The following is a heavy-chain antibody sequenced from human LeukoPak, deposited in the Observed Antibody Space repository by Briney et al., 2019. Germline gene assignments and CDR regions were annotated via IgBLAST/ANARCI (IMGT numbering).Heavy chain of an antibody. CDR3: ARKNCSGGSCYSGF. CDR1: GYTFTSYD. D-gene: IGHD2-15*01. J-gene: IGHJ4*02. Sequence: ASVKVSCKASGYTFTSYDINWVRQATGQGLEWMGWMNPNSGNTGYALKFQGRVTMTRNTSISTAYMELSSLRSEDTAVYYCARKNCSGGSCYSGFWGQGTLVTVSS. CDR2: MNPNSGNT. V-gene: IGHV1-8*01.